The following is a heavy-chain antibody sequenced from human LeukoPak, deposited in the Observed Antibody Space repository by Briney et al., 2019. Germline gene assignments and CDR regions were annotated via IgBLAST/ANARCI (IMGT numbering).Heavy chain of an antibody. Sequence: PSETLSLTCTVSGGSVSSYYWSWIRRPPGKGLEWIGYIYYSGSTNYNPSLKSRVTISVDTSKNQFSLKLSSVTAADTAVYYCAGCPADSYGYIGYFDLWGRGTLVTVSS. CDR1: GGSVSSYY. V-gene: IGHV4-59*02. D-gene: IGHD5-18*01. CDR2: IYYSGST. CDR3: AGCPADSYGYIGYFDL. J-gene: IGHJ2*01.